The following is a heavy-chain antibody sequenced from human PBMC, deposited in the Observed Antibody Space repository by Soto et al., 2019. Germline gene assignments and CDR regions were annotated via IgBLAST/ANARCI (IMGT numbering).Heavy chain of an antibody. CDR2: IIPILGIA. Sequence: GASVKVSCKASGGTFSSYTISWVRQAPGQGLEWMGRIIPILGIANYAQKFQGRVTITADKSTSTAYMELSSLRSEDTAVYYCAIDGVAVAKGEVDAFDIWGQGTMVTVSS. CDR1: GGTFSSYT. D-gene: IGHD6-19*01. V-gene: IGHV1-69*02. J-gene: IGHJ3*02. CDR3: AIDGVAVAKGEVDAFDI.